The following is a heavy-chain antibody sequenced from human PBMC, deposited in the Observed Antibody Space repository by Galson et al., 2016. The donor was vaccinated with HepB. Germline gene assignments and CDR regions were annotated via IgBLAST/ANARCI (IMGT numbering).Heavy chain of an antibody. CDR1: GYTFNTYN. D-gene: IGHD1-14*01. CDR2: IKPSGGNT. Sequence: SVKVSCKVSGYTFNTYNMHWVRQAPGQGLEWMGIIKPSGGNTIYAQKFRGRITMTRDTSTSTIYMELISLRSEDTAVYYCARELDHSFYFDYWGQGTLLTVSS. V-gene: IGHV1-46*02. CDR3: ARELDHSFYFDY. J-gene: IGHJ4*02.